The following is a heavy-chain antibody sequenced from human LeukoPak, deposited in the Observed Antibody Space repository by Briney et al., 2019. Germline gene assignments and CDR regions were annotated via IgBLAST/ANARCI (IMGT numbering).Heavy chain of an antibody. CDR1: GYTFTSYA. D-gene: IGHD2-2*01. CDR3: ARGVGYQLLWGYFDY. V-gene: IGHV1-3*01. Sequence: GASVKVSCKASGYTFTSYAMHWVRQAPEQRLEWMGWINAGNGNTKYSQKFQGRVTITRDTSASTAYMELSSLRSEDTAVYYCARGVGYQLLWGYFDYWGQGTLVTVSS. CDR2: INAGNGNT. J-gene: IGHJ4*02.